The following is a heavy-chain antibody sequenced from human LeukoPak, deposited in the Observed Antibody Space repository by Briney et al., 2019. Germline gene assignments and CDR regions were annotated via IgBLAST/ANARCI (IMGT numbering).Heavy chain of an antibody. CDR2: IFYNGKT. CDR1: GASFRSGGQY. CDR3: ARIFDV. V-gene: IGHV4-61*08. Sequence: SETLSLTCTLSGASFRSGGQYWGWIRQTPGKGLEWIGDIFYNGKTNYNPSLKSRVTTSLDTSRSQFSLRLSSVTASDTGVYYCARIFDVWGRGTLVTVSS. J-gene: IGHJ4*02.